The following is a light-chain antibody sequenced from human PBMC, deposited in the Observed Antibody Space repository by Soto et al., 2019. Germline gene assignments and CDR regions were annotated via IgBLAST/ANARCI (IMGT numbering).Light chain of an antibody. J-gene: IGKJ2*01. CDR2: DAS. CDR3: QQRSIRPLMYT. Sequence: EIVLTQSPATLSLSPGERATLSCRASQSVSSNLAWYQHKPGQPPRLLIYDASTRATGIPARFSGSGSGTDFTLTISSLEPVDFAVYYCQQRSIRPLMYTFGQGTKLEIK. CDR1: QSVSSN. V-gene: IGKV3-11*01.